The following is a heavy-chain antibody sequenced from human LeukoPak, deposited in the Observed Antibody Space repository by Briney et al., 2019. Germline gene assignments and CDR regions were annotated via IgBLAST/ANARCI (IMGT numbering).Heavy chain of an antibody. CDR3: ARVKTYYDFWSGSTVLDY. Sequence: TGGSLRLSCAASGFSVGSNYMSWVRQAPGKGLEWVANIKQDGSEKYYVDSVKGRFTISRDNAKNSLYLQMNSLRAEDTAVYYCARVKTYYDFWSGSTVLDYWGQGTLVTVSS. CDR2: IKQDGSEK. V-gene: IGHV3-7*01. D-gene: IGHD3-3*01. J-gene: IGHJ4*02. CDR1: GFSVGSNY.